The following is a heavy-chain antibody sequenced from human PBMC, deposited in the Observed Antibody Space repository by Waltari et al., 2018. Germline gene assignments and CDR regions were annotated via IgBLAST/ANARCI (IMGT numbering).Heavy chain of an antibody. CDR3: AREGQDTMVQGEVSDAFDI. J-gene: IGHJ3*02. D-gene: IGHD3-10*01. CDR2: IIPIFGTA. V-gene: IGHV1-69*13. Sequence: QVQLVQSGAEVKKPGSSVKVSCKASGGTFSSYAIRWVRQAPGQGLEWMGGIIPIFGTANYAQKFQGRVTITADESTSTAYMELSSLRSEDTAVYYCAREGQDTMVQGEVSDAFDIWGQGTMVTVSS. CDR1: GGTFSSYA.